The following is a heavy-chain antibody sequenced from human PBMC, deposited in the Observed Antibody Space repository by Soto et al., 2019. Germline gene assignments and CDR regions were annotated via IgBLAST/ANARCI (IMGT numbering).Heavy chain of an antibody. J-gene: IGHJ4*02. V-gene: IGHV4-59*01. CDR2: IYYSGST. D-gene: IGHD1-26*01. CDR1: GGSISSYY. CDR3: ASAPYSGSYYVFDY. Sequence: SETQSLTCTVSGGSISSYYWSWIRQPPGKGLEWIGYIYYSGSTNYNPSLKSRVTISVDTSKNQFSLKLSSVTAADTAVYYCASAPYSGSYYVFDYWGQGTLVTVSS.